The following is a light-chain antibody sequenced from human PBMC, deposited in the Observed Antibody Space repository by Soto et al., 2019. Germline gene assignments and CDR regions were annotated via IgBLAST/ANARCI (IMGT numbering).Light chain of an antibody. CDR1: QDIKNY. J-gene: IGKJ4*01. CDR3: QHYEHLPPLT. CDR2: GVS. Sequence: DIQMIQSPSSLSAAVGDRVTITCQARQDIKNYLNWYQQNPGKAPKLLIYGVSNLETAVPSRFSGRGSGTHFSLTISCLQPEDVATYYCQHYEHLPPLTFGGGTRVQIQ. V-gene: IGKV1-33*01.